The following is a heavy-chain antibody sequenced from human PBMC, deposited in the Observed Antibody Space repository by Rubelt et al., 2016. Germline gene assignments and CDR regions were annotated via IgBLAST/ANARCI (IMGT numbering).Heavy chain of an antibody. V-gene: IGHV4-34*01. CDR1: GGSFSGYY. D-gene: IGHD2-8*01. CDR2: INHSGST. J-gene: IGHJ4*02. CDR3: ARDRVLGAFVAVY. Sequence: QLQQWGAGLLKPSETLSLTCAVYGGSFSGYYWSWIRQPPGKGLEWIGEINHSGSTYYNPSLKSRVTISVDTSKNQFSLKLSSVTAADTAVYYCARDRVLGAFVAVYWGQGTLVTVSS.